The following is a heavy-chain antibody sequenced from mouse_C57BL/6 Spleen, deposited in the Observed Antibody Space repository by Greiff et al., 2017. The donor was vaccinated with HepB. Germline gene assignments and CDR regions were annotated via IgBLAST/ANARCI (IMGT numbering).Heavy chain of an antibody. CDR2: IWGDGST. CDR1: GFSLTSYG. Sequence: QVHVKQSGPGLVAPSQSLSITCTVSGFSLTSYGVSWVRQPPGKGLEWLGVIWGDGSTNYHSALISRLSISKDNSKSQVFLKLNSLQTDDTATYYCAKPHYYGSSEFAYWGQGTLVTVSA. CDR3: AKPHYYGSSEFAY. V-gene: IGHV2-3*01. J-gene: IGHJ3*01. D-gene: IGHD1-1*01.